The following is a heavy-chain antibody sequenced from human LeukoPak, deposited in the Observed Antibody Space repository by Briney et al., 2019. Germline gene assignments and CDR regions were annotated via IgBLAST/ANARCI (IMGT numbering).Heavy chain of an antibody. CDR1: GGSISSYY. J-gene: IGHJ4*02. Sequence: SETLSLTCTVSGGSISSYYWGWIRQPPGKGLEWIGSIYHSGSTYYNPSLKSRVTISVDTSKNQFSLKLSSVAAADTAVYYCASLSIAAPHIDYWGQGTLVTVSS. V-gene: IGHV4-38-2*02. CDR2: IYHSGST. D-gene: IGHD6-6*01. CDR3: ASLSIAAPHIDY.